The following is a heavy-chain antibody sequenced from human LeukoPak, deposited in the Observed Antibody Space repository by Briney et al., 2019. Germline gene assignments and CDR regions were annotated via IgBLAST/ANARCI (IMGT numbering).Heavy chain of an antibody. CDR3: ASSTGIHYYYYGMEV. CDR2: IYYSGST. Sequence: PSETLSLTCTVSGGSISSYYWSWIRQPPGKGLEWIGYIYYSGSTNYNPSLKSRVTISVDTSKNQFSLKLSSVTAADTAVYYCASSTGIHYYYYGMEVWGQGTTVTVSS. J-gene: IGHJ6*02. V-gene: IGHV4-59*08. CDR1: GGSISSYY. D-gene: IGHD1-1*01.